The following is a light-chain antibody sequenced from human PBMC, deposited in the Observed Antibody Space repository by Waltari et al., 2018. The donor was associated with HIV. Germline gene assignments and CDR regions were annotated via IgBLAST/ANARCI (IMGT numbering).Light chain of an antibody. V-gene: IGLV2-11*01. CDR1: SGALDGSSF. CDR3: CSFVGSYSYV. Sequence: LTQPRSVSGSPGQSVTLSCTGSSGALDGSSFVSWYQQHPGEAPKVVIYDVTKRPSGVPDRFSGSRSGNTASLTISGLQAEDEADYFCCSFVGSYSYVFGTGTKVTVL. J-gene: IGLJ1*01. CDR2: DVT.